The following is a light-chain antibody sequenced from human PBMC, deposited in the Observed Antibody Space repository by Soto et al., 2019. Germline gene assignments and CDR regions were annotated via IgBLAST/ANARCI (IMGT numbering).Light chain of an antibody. CDR1: QSVSSTY. CDR3: QKYGSSPPNT. CDR2: GAS. Sequence: EIVLTQSPGTLSLSPGERATLSCRASQSVSSTYLAWYQQKPGQAPRLLIYGASSRATGIPDRFSGSGCGTDFTLTISRLEPEDFAVYYCQKYGSSPPNTFGQGTKLEI. V-gene: IGKV3-20*01. J-gene: IGKJ2*01.